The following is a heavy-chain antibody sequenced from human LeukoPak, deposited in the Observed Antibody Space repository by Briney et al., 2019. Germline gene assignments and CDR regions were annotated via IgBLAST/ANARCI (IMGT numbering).Heavy chain of an antibody. J-gene: IGHJ5*02. CDR3: ATLTRNYYDSSGYYYGGWFDP. D-gene: IGHD3-22*01. Sequence: ASVKVSCKVSGYTLTELSMHWVRQAPGKGLEWMGGFDPEDGETIYAQKFQDRVTMTEDTSTDTAYMELSSLRSEDTAVYYCATLTRNYYDSSGYYYGGWFDPWGQGTLVTVSS. CDR1: GYTLTELS. CDR2: FDPEDGET. V-gene: IGHV1-24*01.